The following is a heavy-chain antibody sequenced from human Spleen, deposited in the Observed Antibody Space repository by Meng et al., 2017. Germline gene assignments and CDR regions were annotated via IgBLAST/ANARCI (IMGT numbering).Heavy chain of an antibody. Sequence: SETLSLTCTVSGGSISSNAHYWGWIRQPPGRGLEWIGEINHSGSTNYNPSLESRATISVDTSQNNLSLKLSSVTAADSAVYYCARGPTTMAHDFDYWGQGTLVTGSS. CDR3: ARGPTTMAHDFDY. CDR1: GGSISSNAHY. V-gene: IGHV4-39*02. CDR2: INHSGST. J-gene: IGHJ4*02. D-gene: IGHD4-11*01.